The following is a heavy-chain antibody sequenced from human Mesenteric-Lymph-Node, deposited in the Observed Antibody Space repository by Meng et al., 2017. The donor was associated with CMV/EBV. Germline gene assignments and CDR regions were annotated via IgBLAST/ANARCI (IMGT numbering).Heavy chain of an antibody. Sequence: ASGYTFTSYGISWVRQAPGQGLEWMGWISAYNGNTNYAQKLQGRVTMTTDTSTSTAYMELRSLRSDDTAVYYCARVSLLSRTRWNFDYWGQGTLVTVSS. CDR3: ARVSLLSRTRWNFDY. J-gene: IGHJ4*02. D-gene: IGHD2-21*01. CDR2: ISAYNGNT. V-gene: IGHV1-18*01. CDR1: GYTFTSYG.